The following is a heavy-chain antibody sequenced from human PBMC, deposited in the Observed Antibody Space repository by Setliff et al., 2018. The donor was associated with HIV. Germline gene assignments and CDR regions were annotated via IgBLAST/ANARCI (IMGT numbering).Heavy chain of an antibody. CDR3: ARHVGDTFDI. V-gene: IGHV5-51*01. CDR1: GYSFTNNW. Sequence: PGESLKISCKGSGYSFTNNWIGWVRQMPGEGLEWMGITHPEDSGTRYNPSFQGQVTMSTNKSISTAYLQWNSLKASDTAMYYCARHVGDTFDIWGQGTMVTVSS. D-gene: IGHD3-16*01. CDR2: THPEDSGT. J-gene: IGHJ3*02.